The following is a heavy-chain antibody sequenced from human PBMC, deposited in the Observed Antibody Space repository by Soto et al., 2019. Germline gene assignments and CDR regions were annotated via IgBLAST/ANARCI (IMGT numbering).Heavy chain of an antibody. Sequence: SVKVSCKASGGTFSSYAISWVRQAPGQGLEWMGGIIPIFGTANYAQKFQGRVTITADESTSTAYMELSSLRSEDTAVYYCALSSGYIYNWSDPSVQGTGVTVTS. CDR1: GGTFSSYA. CDR2: IIPIFGTA. CDR3: ALSSGYIYNWSDP. D-gene: IGHD3-22*01. V-gene: IGHV1-69*13. J-gene: IGHJ5*02.